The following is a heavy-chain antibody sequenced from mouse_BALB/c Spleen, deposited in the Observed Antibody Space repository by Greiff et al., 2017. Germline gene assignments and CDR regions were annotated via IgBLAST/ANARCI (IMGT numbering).Heavy chain of an antibody. J-gene: IGHJ4*01. CDR3: ARGRYDGAMDY. CDR1: GYTFSSYW. Sequence: VQLQQSGAELMKPGASVKISCKATGYTFSSYWIEWVKQRPGHGLEWIGEILPGSGSTNYNEKFKGKATFTADTSSNTAYMQLSSLTSEDSAVYYCARGRYDGAMDYWGQGTSVTVSS. D-gene: IGHD2-14*01. V-gene: IGHV1-9*01. CDR2: ILPGSGST.